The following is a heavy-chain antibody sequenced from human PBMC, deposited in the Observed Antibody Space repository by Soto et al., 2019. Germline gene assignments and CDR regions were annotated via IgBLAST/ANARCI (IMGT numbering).Heavy chain of an antibody. CDR2: ISAYNGNT. D-gene: IGHD6-19*01. CDR3: ARGFDSSGWYPWFDP. CDR1: GYTFTSYG. Sequence: ASVKVSCKASGYTFTSYGISWVRQAPGQGLEWMGWISAYNGNTNYAQKLQGRVTMTTDTSTGTAYMELRSLRSDDTAVYYCARGFDSSGWYPWFDPWGQGTLVTVSS. V-gene: IGHV1-18*01. J-gene: IGHJ5*02.